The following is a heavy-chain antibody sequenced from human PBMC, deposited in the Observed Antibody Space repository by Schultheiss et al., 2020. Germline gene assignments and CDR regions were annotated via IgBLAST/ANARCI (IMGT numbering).Heavy chain of an antibody. D-gene: IGHD3-22*01. Sequence: GGSLRLSCAASGFTFSSYSMNWVRQAPGKGLEWVSSISSSSSYIYYADSVKGRFTISRDNAKNSLYLQMNSLRAEDTAVYYCARDSSYYYDSSGYYYVSGFDPWGQGTLVTVSS. CDR1: GFTFSSYS. V-gene: IGHV3-21*01. CDR2: ISSSSSYI. J-gene: IGHJ5*02. CDR3: ARDSSYYYDSSGYYYVSGFDP.